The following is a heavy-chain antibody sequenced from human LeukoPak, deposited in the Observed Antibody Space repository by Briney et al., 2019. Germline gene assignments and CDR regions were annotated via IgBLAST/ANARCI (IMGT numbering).Heavy chain of an antibody. J-gene: IGHJ4*02. CDR1: GFTFSTYS. V-gene: IGHV3-48*01. CDR3: AKSSERLGPGNFDY. D-gene: IGHD1-14*01. Sequence: PGGSLRLSCAASGFTFSTYSMTWIRQASGKGLEWLSYISSSTSTIYYADSVKGRFTISRDNAKNSLYLQMNSLKAEDTAVYYCAKSSERLGPGNFDYWGQGTLVTVSS. CDR2: ISSSTSTI.